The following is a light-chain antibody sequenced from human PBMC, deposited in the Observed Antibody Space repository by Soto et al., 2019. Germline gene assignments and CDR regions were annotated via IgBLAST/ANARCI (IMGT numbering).Light chain of an antibody. J-gene: IGLJ1*01. CDR3: CSYTSTSSYV. CDR2: XVX. V-gene: IGLV2-14*01. CDR1: NSDVGAYKY. Sequence: QSALTQPASVSASPGQSITISCTGTNSDVGAYKYVSWYQQEPDKAPKLMIYXVXNXXXXXXNXXXGSKSGNTASLTISGLQAEDEADYYCCSYTSTSSYVFGTGTKLTVL.